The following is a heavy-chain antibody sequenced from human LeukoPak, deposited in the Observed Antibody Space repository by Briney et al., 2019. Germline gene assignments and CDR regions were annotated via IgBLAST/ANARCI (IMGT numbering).Heavy chain of an antibody. Sequence: PGGSLRLSCAASGFTFSDYGMHWVRQAPGKVLEWVAVIWNDGSYAYYADSVKGRFTISRDNSKNTLYLQMNSLRAEDTGVYYCVKPTRGSGGSSLFDYWGQGTLVAVSS. J-gene: IGHJ4*02. CDR2: IWNDGSYA. D-gene: IGHD2-15*01. CDR1: GFTFSDYG. CDR3: VKPTRGSGGSSLFDY. V-gene: IGHV3-33*06.